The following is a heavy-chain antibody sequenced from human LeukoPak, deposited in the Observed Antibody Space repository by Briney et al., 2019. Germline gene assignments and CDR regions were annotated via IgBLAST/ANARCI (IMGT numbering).Heavy chain of an antibody. V-gene: IGHV1-69*13. Sequence: GASVKVSCKASGYTFTSYGISWVRQAPGQGLEWMGGIIPIFGTANYAQKFQGRVTITADESTSTAYMELSSLRSEDTAVYYCARETISGWNYFDYWGQGTLVTVSS. CDR2: IIPIFGTA. J-gene: IGHJ4*02. CDR1: GYTFTSYG. D-gene: IGHD6-19*01. CDR3: ARETISGWNYFDY.